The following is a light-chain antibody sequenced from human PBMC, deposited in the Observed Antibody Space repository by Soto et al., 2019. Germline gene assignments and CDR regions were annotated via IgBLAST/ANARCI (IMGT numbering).Light chain of an antibody. Sequence: EIVLTQSPGTLSLSPGDRATLSCRASQSVSRSYLGWYQQKPGQAPRLLIYSASTRATGVPDRFSGSGSGTHFTLTITRLEPEDFAIYICQDYNLSFGPGTKVDIK. J-gene: IGKJ3*01. V-gene: IGKV3-20*01. CDR1: QSVSRSY. CDR3: QDYNLS. CDR2: SAS.